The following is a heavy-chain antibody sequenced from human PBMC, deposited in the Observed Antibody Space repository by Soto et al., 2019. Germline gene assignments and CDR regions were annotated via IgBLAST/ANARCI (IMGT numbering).Heavy chain of an antibody. J-gene: IGHJ6*02. V-gene: IGHV1-69*13. D-gene: IGHD3-10*01. CDR2: IIPIFGTA. CDR1: GGTFSSYA. CDR3: ARRRAHMVRGVIISPAFSKKPTSYYYGMDV. Sequence: WASVKVSCKASGGTFSSYAISWVRQAPGQGLEWMGGIIPIFGTANYAQKFQGRVTITADESTSTAYMELSSLRSEDTAVYYCARRRAHMVRGVIISPAFSKKPTSYYYGMDVWGQGTTVTVSS.